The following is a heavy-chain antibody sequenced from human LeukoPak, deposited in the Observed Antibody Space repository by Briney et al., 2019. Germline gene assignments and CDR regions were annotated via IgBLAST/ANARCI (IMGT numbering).Heavy chain of an antibody. CDR1: GYTFTTYD. CDR2: MNPNSGYT. D-gene: IGHD6-19*01. Sequence: ASVKVSCKASGYTFTTYDINWVRQATGQGLEWMGWMNPNSGYTGYAQKFQGRVTITRDTSISTAYMELSSLRSEDTAVYYCARVAGSIDYWGQGTLVTVSS. J-gene: IGHJ4*02. V-gene: IGHV1-8*03. CDR3: ARVAGSIDY.